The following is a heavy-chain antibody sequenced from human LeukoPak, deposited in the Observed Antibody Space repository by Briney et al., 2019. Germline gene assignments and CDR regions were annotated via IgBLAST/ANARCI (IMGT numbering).Heavy chain of an antibody. V-gene: IGHV3-21*06. CDR3: ARVEEAAAFNP. J-gene: IGHJ5*02. Sequence: GGSLRLSCAASGFTFSSYSMNWVRQAPGKGLEWVSFISSSSSYIYYADSVKGRFTISRDNARNSLYLQMNSLRAEDTAVYYCARVEEAAAFNPWGQGTLVTVSS. D-gene: IGHD6-13*01. CDR2: ISSSSSYI. CDR1: GFTFSSYS.